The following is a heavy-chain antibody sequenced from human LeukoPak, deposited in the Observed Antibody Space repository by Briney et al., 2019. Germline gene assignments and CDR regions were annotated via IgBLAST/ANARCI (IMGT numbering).Heavy chain of an antibody. CDR2: LSYDGTNE. CDR1: GFTFSSYG. J-gene: IGHJ5*02. CDR3: AKAGPRYYDSSGWFDP. V-gene: IGHV3-30*18. Sequence: ARSLRLSCAASGFTFSSYGMHWVRQAPGKGLEWVAGLSYDGTNEYYADSVKGRFTISRDNSKNTLYLQMNSLRAEDTAVYYCAKAGPRYYDSSGWFDPWGQGTLVTVSS. D-gene: IGHD3-22*01.